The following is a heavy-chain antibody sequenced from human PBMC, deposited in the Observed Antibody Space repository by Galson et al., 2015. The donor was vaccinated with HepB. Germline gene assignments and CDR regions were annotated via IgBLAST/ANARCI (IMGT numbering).Heavy chain of an antibody. J-gene: IGHJ5*02. CDR3: ARAVYDTSNWFDP. CDR2: IYYSGST. V-gene: IGHV4-59*01. Sequence: TLSLTCTVSGGSISSYYWSWIRQPPGKGLEWIGYIYYSGSTNYNPSLKSRVTISVDTSKNQFSLKLSSVTAADTAVYYCARAVYDTSNWFDPWGQGTLVTVSS. D-gene: IGHD3-22*01. CDR1: GGSISSYY.